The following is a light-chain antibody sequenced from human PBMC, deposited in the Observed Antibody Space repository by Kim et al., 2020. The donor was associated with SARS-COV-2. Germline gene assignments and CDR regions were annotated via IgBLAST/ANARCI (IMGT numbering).Light chain of an antibody. J-gene: IGLJ2*01. Sequence: SSELTQDPAVSVALGQTVRITCQGDSLRSYYTTWYQQKPGQASIVVVYGKNNRPSGIPDRFSGSSLGNTSSLTFTGPQAVDEADYYCNSRDNNDNVLFGG. CDR2: GKN. V-gene: IGLV3-19*01. CDR3: NSRDNNDNVL. CDR1: SLRSYY.